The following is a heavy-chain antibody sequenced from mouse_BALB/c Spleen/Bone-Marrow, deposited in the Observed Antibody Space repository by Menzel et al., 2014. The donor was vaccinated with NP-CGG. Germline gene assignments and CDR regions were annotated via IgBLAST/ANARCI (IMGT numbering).Heavy chain of an antibody. CDR3: ARYSQQLDY. J-gene: IGHJ2*01. CDR2: IRNKASGYTT. Sequence: DVMLVESGGGLVQPGGSLRLSCTTSGFTFTDYYVSWVRQPPGKALEWLGFIRNKASGYTTEYNGSVKGRFTISRDNSQSILYLQMNTLRAEDSANYYCARYSQQLDYWGQGTTLTVSS. CDR1: GFTFTDYY. D-gene: IGHD6-1*02. V-gene: IGHV7-3*02.